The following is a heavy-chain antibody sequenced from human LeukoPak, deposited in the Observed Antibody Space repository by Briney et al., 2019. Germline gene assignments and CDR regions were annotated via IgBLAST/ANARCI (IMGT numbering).Heavy chain of an antibody. V-gene: IGHV3-21*01. J-gene: IGHJ3*02. CDR2: ISSSSSYI. CDR3: ARVFQDSSGYGAFDI. Sequence: GGSLRLSCAASGFTFSSYSTNWVRQAPGKGLEWVSSISSSSSYIYYADSVKGRFTISRDNAKNSLYLQMNSLRAEDTAVYYCARVFQDSSGYGAFDIWGQGTMVTVSS. CDR1: GFTFSSYS. D-gene: IGHD3-22*01.